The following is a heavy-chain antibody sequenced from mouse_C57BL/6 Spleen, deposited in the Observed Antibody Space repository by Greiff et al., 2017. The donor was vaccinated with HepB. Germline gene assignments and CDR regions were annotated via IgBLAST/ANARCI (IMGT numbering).Heavy chain of an antibody. CDR2: ISSGSSTI. D-gene: IGHD1-1*01. CDR3: ARGDYYGSSSYAMDY. Sequence: EVQGVESGGGLVKPGGSLKLSCAASGFTFSDYGMHWVRQAPEKGLEWVAYISSGSSTIYYADTVKGRFTISRDNAKNTLFLQMTSLRSEDTAMYYCARGDYYGSSSYAMDYWGQGTSVTVSS. J-gene: IGHJ4*01. V-gene: IGHV5-17*01. CDR1: GFTFSDYG.